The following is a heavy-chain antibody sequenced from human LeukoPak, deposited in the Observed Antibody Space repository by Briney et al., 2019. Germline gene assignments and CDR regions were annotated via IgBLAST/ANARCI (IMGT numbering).Heavy chain of an antibody. Sequence: GGSLRLSCAASGFTFSDYNMNWVRQSPEKGLEWVSSITSGTTYIYYADSVRGRFTLSRDNAKNSLYLQMNSLRAEDTAVYYCARGVSESGDIGYYYYYYMDVWGKGTTVTVSS. V-gene: IGHV3-21*01. CDR2: ITSGTTYI. CDR1: GFTFSDYN. J-gene: IGHJ6*03. CDR3: ARGVSESGDIGYYYYYYMDV. D-gene: IGHD2-21*02.